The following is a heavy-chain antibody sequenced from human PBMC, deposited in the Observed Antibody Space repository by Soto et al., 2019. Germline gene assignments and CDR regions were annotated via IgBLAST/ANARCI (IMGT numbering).Heavy chain of an antibody. V-gene: IGHV3-30*03. CDR3: PRDRRTTVTTYYFDY. J-gene: IGHJ4*02. D-gene: IGHD4-17*01. Sequence: GGSLRLSCAASGFTFGSYGMHWVRQAPGKGLERVAVISYDGSNKYYADSVKGRFTISRDNSENTLYLQMNSQRAEHTAVYYCPRDRRTTVTTYYFDYWGQRTLITISS. CDR1: GFTFGSYG. CDR2: ISYDGSNK.